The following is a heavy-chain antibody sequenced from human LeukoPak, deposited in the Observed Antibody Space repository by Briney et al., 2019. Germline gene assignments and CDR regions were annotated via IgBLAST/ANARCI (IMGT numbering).Heavy chain of an antibody. Sequence: PGRSLRLSCAASGLTFSSYAMHWVRQAPGKGLEWVAVISYVGSNKYYADSVKGRFTISRDNSKNTLYLQMNSLRAEDTAVYYCAREQGIGYGSGSYYNGAGDYWGQGTLVTVS. V-gene: IGHV3-30-3*01. CDR2: ISYVGSNK. J-gene: IGHJ4*02. D-gene: IGHD3-10*01. CDR1: GLTFSSYA. CDR3: AREQGIGYGSGSYYNGAGDY.